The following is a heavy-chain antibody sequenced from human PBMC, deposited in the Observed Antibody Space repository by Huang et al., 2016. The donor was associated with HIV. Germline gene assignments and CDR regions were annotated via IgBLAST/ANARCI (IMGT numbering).Heavy chain of an antibody. V-gene: IGHV1-69*10. CDR3: AREGQNWLGKPFGALAF. CDR2: IIPRIGLT. Sequence: QAQLVQSGAAVMKPGSSVRVSCKASGVSFSDYAFSWVRRAPGQGLDWMGGIIPRIGLTNYAPRLQGRVTRSAYRASNTVYVELTRLRFGDTAVYYCAREGQNWLGKPFGALAFWGQGAEVIVSS. CDR1: GVSFSDYA. J-gene: IGHJ4*03. D-gene: IGHD3-16*01.